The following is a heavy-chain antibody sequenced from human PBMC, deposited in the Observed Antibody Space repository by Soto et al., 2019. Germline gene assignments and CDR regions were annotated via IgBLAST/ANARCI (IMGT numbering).Heavy chain of an antibody. J-gene: IGHJ4*02. D-gene: IGHD3-10*01. V-gene: IGHV4-61*01. CDR1: GGSVSSGSYY. Sequence: SETLSLTCTVSGGSVSSGSYYWSWIRQPPGKGLEWIGYIYYSGSTNYNPSLKSRVTISVDTSKNQFSLKLSSVTAADTAVYYCASSVVRGVSFFDYWGQGTLDTVSS. CDR3: ASSVVRGVSFFDY. CDR2: IYYSGST.